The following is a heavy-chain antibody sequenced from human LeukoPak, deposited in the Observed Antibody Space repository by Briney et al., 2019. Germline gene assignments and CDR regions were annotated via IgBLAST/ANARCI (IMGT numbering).Heavy chain of an antibody. Sequence: GSLRLSCAASGFTFSSYTMNWIRQPPGKGLEWIGEINHSGSTNYNPSLKSRVTISVDTSKNQFSLKLSSVTAADTAVYYCARHYGPWGQGTLVTVPS. CDR3: ARHYGP. J-gene: IGHJ5*02. V-gene: IGHV4-34*01. CDR1: GFTFSSYT. CDR2: INHSGST. D-gene: IGHD3-16*01.